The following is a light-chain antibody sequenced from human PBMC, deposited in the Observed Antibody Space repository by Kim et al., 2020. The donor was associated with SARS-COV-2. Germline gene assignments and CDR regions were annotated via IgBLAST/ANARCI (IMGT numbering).Light chain of an antibody. J-gene: IGKJ1*01. Sequence: SVSPGERVTLSCRASQSVSSNLAWYQQRPGQAPRLLIYGAFTRATGIPARFSGSGSGTEFTLTISSLQSEDFALYYCQQYNNWRWTFGQGTKVE. CDR2: GAF. V-gene: IGKV3-15*01. CDR1: QSVSSN. CDR3: QQYNNWRWT.